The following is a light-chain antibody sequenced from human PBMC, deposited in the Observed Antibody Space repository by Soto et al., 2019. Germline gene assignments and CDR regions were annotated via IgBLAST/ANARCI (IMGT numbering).Light chain of an antibody. CDR2: ATS. CDR3: QQTHSLPLS. Sequence: IQMTQSPSSVSASVGDRVTMTCRASQGVGGWLAWYQQKPGKVPKLLIYATSSLHSGVPSRFSGSGYGTDFTLSISSLQPEDFATYYCQQTHSLPLSFGPGTKVDI. J-gene: IGKJ3*01. V-gene: IGKV1-12*01. CDR1: QGVGGW.